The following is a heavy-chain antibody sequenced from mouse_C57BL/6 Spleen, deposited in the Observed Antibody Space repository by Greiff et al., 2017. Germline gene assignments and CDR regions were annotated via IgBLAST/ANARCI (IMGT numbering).Heavy chain of an antibody. CDR1: GYTFTSYW. CDR2: IHPSDSDT. CDR3: AISCTYDYDGRDAMDY. D-gene: IGHD2-4*01. J-gene: IGHJ4*01. V-gene: IGHV1-74*01. Sequence: QVQLQQPGAELVKPGASVKVSCKASGYTFTSYWMHWVKQRPGQGLEWIGRIHPSDSDTNYNQKFKGKATLTVDKSSSTAYMQLSSLTSEDSAVEYCAISCTYDYDGRDAMDYWGQGTSVTVSS.